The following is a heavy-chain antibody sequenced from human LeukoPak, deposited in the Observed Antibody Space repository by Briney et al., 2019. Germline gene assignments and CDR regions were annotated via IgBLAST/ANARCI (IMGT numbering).Heavy chain of an antibody. CDR3: ARGYGDFFIDY. J-gene: IGHJ4*02. V-gene: IGHV4-34*01. CDR1: GGSFSGYY. D-gene: IGHD4-17*01. Sequence: ETLSLTCAVYGGSFSGYYWSWIRQPPGKGLEWIGEINHSGSTNYNPSLKSRVTISVDTSKNQFSLKLSSVTAADTAVYYCARGYGDFFIDYWGQGTLVTVSS. CDR2: INHSGST.